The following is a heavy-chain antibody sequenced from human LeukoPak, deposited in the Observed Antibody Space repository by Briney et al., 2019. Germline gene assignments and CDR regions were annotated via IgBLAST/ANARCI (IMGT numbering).Heavy chain of an antibody. CDR1: GFTFRNHM. CDR3: ASHTGVAATFRPVDI. Sequence: GGSLRLSCAASGFTFRNHMINWVRQAPGQGREGVSYISSSSITIYYADSVKGRFTISRDNAKNSLFLQMNSLRAEATAVYYCASHTGVAATFRPVDIWGQGTMVTVSS. V-gene: IGHV3-48*04. CDR2: ISSSSITI. D-gene: IGHD2-15*01. J-gene: IGHJ3*02.